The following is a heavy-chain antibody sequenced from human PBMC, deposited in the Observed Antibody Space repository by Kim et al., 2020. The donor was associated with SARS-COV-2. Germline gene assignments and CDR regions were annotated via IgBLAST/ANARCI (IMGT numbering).Heavy chain of an antibody. CDR3: ARVGAGFDP. D-gene: IGHD3-16*01. J-gene: IGHJ5*02. Sequence: GNTNYAQKLQGRGTMTTDTSTSTAYMELRSLRSDDTAVYYCARVGAGFDPWGQGTLVTVSS. CDR2: GNT. V-gene: IGHV1-18*01.